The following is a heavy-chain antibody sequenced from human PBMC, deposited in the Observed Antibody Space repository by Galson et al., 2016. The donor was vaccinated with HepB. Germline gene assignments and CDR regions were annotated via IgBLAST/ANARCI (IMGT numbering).Heavy chain of an antibody. V-gene: IGHV3-23*01. CDR3: ARDSGGYSGGMDWYFDL. CDR2: VTASSED. D-gene: IGHD4-23*01. CDR1: GFIFSSYG. Sequence: SLRLSCAPSGFIFSSYGMAWVRQAPGKGLDWVAGVTASSEDYYADSVKGRFTISRDNYRPTVFLQMMSLRAEDTAVYFCARDSGGYSGGMDWYFDLWGRGTLVTVSS. J-gene: IGHJ2*01.